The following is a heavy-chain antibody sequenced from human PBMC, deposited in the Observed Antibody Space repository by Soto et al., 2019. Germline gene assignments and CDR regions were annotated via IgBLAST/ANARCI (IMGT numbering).Heavy chain of an antibody. Sequence: ASVKVSCKASGYTFTAYYIHWVRQAPGQGPEWMAWINPDSGATYSAPKFQGRVTVTSDTSINTSSMELSSLRSDDTAVYYCARVKYGNLRLPTSLFDPWGQGTLVTVSS. CDR2: INPDSGAT. V-gene: IGHV1-2*02. J-gene: IGHJ5*02. D-gene: IGHD5-12*01. CDR1: GYTFTAYY. CDR3: ARVKYGNLRLPTSLFDP.